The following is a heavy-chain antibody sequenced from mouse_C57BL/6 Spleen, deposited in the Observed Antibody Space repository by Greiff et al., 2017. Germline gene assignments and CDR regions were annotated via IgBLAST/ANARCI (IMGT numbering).Heavy chain of an antibody. D-gene: IGHD1-1*01. Sequence: QVQLQQPGAELVKPGASVKLSCKASGYTFTSYWMHWVKQRPGQGLEWIGMIHPNSGSTNYNEKFKSKATLTVDKSSSTAYMQLSSLTSEDSAVYYCARVPHYYGSSYEVDFDDWGQGTTLTVSS. J-gene: IGHJ2*01. CDR2: IHPNSGST. CDR1: GYTFTSYW. V-gene: IGHV1-64*01. CDR3: ARVPHYYGSSYEVDFDD.